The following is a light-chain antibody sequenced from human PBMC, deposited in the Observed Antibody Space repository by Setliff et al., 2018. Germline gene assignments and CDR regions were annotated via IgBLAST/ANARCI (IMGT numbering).Light chain of an antibody. J-gene: IGLJ1*01. CDR1: GSDVGDYKY. CDR3: SSYASSSIPYV. CDR2: EVS. Sequence: QSALAQPASVSGSPGQSITISCTGSGSDVGDYKYVSWYQQHPGKAPKLIIYEVSNRPSGVSNRFSGSKSGNTASLTISGLQAEDEADYYCSSYASSSIPYVFGSGTKV. V-gene: IGLV2-14*01.